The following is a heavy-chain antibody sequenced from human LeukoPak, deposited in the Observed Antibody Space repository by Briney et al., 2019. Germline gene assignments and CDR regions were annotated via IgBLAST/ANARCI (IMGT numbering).Heavy chain of an antibody. J-gene: IGHJ4*02. Sequence: GGSLRLSCAASRFTFSSYSMNWVRQAPGKGLEWVSSISSSGSYLYYADSVKGRFTISRDNAKNTLYLQMNGLRAEDTAVYYCTRAYDSGTYSSFDYWGQGTLVTVTS. CDR1: RFTFSSYS. CDR3: TRAYDSGTYSSFDY. CDR2: ISSSGSYL. V-gene: IGHV3-21*01. D-gene: IGHD3-10*01.